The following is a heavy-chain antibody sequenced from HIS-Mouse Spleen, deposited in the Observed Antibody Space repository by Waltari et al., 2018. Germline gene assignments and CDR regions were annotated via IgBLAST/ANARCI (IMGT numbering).Heavy chain of an antibody. J-gene: IGHJ2*01. CDR2: FYSSGST. CDR3: AREIPYSSSWYDWYFDL. Sequence: QLQLQESGPGLVKPSETLSLTCTVSGGSISSSSYYWGWIRQPPGKGLEWIGSFYSSGSTCSHPSLKSRVTISVDTSKNQFSLKLSSVTAADTAVYYCAREIPYSSSWYDWYFDLWGRGTLVTVSS. CDR1: GGSISSSSYY. D-gene: IGHD6-13*01. V-gene: IGHV4-39*07.